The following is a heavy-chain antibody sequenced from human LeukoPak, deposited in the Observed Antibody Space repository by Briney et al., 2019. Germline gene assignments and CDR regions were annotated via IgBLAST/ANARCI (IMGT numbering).Heavy chain of an antibody. D-gene: IGHD1-7*01. J-gene: IGHJ5*02. CDR3: AREVTGTTSARWFDP. CDR1: GYTFTGYY. Sequence: GASVKVSCKASGYTFTGYYMHWVRQAPGQGLEWMGWINPNSGGTNYAQKFQGRVTMTRDTSISTAYMELSRLRSDDTAVYYCAREVTGTTSARWFDPWGQGTLVTVSS. V-gene: IGHV1-2*02. CDR2: INPNSGGT.